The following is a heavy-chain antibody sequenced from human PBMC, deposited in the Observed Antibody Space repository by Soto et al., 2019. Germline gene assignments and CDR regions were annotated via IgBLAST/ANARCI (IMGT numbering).Heavy chain of an antibody. V-gene: IGHV3-30-3*01. CDR2: ISYDGSNK. CDR1: GFAFSSYA. J-gene: IGHJ4*02. Sequence: QVQLEESGGAVVQPGRSLRLSCAASGFAFSSYAMQWVRQASGKGLEWVAGISYDGSNKHYADSVKGRYTISRDNSKTTLFLQMNSLSTEDTAVYYCVRDYNDGIGRYDYWGQGTPVTVSS. D-gene: IGHD1-1*01. CDR3: VRDYNDGIGRYDY.